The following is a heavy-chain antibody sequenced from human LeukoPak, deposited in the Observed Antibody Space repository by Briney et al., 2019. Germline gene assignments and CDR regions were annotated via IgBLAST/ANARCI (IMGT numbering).Heavy chain of an antibody. V-gene: IGHV4-59*12. Sequence: SETLSLTCTVSGGSISSYYWSWIRQPPGKGLEWIGYIYYSGSTNYNPSLKSRVTISVDTSKNQFSLKLSSVTAADTAVYYCACRRIQLWLNYWGQGTLVTVSS. J-gene: IGHJ4*02. D-gene: IGHD5-18*01. CDR1: GGSISSYY. CDR2: IYYSGST. CDR3: ACRRIQLWLNY.